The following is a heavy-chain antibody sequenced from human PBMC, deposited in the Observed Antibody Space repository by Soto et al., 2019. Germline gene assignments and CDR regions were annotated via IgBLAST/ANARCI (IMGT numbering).Heavy chain of an antibody. J-gene: IGHJ4*02. D-gene: IGHD3-3*01. V-gene: IGHV4-39*01. CDR2: IYYSGST. CDR3: ARRVFGVVITVFDY. CDR1: GGSISSSSYY. Sequence: SETLSPTCTVSGGSISSSSYYWGWIRQPPGKGLEWIGSIYYSGSTYYNPSLKSRVTISVDTSKNQFSLKLSSVTAADTAVYYCARRVFGVVITVFDYWGQGTLVTVSS.